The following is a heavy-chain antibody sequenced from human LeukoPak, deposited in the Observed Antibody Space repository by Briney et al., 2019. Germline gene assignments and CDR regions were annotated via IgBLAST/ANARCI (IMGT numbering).Heavy chain of an antibody. D-gene: IGHD2-2*02. CDR1: GFTFSSYA. V-gene: IGHV3-23*01. CDR2: ISGSGGST. Sequence: PGGSLRLSCAASGFTFSSYAMSWVRQAAGKGLEWASAISGSGGSTYYADSVKGRFTISRDNSKNTLYLQMSSLRAGDTAVYYCAKDWYCSSTSCYRSDSYYYYGMDVWGQGTTVTVSS. CDR3: AKDWYCSSTSCYRSDSYYYYGMDV. J-gene: IGHJ6*02.